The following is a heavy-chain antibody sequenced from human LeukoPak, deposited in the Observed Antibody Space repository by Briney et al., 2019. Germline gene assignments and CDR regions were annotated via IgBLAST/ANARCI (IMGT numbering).Heavy chain of an antibody. V-gene: IGHV4-31*03. J-gene: IGHJ4*02. Sequence: SQTLSLTCTVSGGSISSGGYYWRWIRQHPGKGLEWIEYIYYSGSTYYNPSLKSRVTISVDTSKNQFSLKLSSVTAADTAVYYCARVRELLASYYFDYWGQGTLVTVSS. D-gene: IGHD1-26*01. CDR1: GGSISSGGYY. CDR2: IYYSGST. CDR3: ARVRELLASYYFDY.